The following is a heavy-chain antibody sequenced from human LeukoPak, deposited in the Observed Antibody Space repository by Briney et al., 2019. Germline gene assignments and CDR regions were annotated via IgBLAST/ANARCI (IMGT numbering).Heavy chain of an antibody. CDR3: AKEQSGSGFFDY. J-gene: IGHJ4*02. CDR1: GFTFSSYA. Sequence: GGSLRLSCAASGFTFSSYAMSWIRQAPGKGLEWVSAISGRGDRTYYADSVKGRFTISRDNSKNTLYLQMNSLRAEDTAVYYCAKEQSGSGFFDYWGQGTLVTVSS. V-gene: IGHV3-23*01. CDR2: ISGRGDRT. D-gene: IGHD6-25*01.